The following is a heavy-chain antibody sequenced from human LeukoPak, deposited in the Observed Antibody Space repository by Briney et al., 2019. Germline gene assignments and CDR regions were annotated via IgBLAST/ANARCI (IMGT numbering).Heavy chain of an antibody. CDR1: GFTFSNYG. CDR2: ISSNGGST. CDR3: AGRRHYNGGFDY. J-gene: IGHJ4*02. D-gene: IGHD5-24*01. Sequence: GGSLRLSCAVSGFTFSNYGMHWVRQAPGKGLEYVSGISSNGGSTNYANSVNGRFTISRDNSKNTLYLQMGSLRPEDMAVYYCAGRRHYNGGFDYWGQGTLVTVSS. V-gene: IGHV3-64*01.